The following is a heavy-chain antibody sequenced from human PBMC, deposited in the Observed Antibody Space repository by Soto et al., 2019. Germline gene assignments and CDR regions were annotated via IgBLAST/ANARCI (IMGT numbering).Heavy chain of an antibody. D-gene: IGHD2-21*02. CDR1: VDSITTSGYY. CDR2: MYSRGRP. Sequence: ADTLSLTCNVSVDSITTSGYYCDWIRQPPGKGLECMGGMYSRGRPYYNPSLNTRVPISLDTAKNQIYMKLNSVTAAATAVPYCVRHATDHTAYYYSAMDVWGKGTTVTVSS. V-gene: IGHV4-39*01. J-gene: IGHJ6*04. CDR3: VRHATDHTAYYYSAMDV.